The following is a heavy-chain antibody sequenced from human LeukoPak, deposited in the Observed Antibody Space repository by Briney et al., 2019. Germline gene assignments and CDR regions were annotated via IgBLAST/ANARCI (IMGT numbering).Heavy chain of an antibody. Sequence: ASVKVSCKASGYTFTSYGISWVRQAPGQGLEWMGWISAYNGNTNYAQKLQGRVTMTTDASTSTAYMELRSLRSDDTAVYYCARDRGGLRYFDWLSWFDPWGQGTLVTVSS. CDR3: ARDRGGLRYFDWLSWFDP. J-gene: IGHJ5*02. V-gene: IGHV1-18*01. CDR1: GYTFTSYG. D-gene: IGHD3-9*01. CDR2: ISAYNGNT.